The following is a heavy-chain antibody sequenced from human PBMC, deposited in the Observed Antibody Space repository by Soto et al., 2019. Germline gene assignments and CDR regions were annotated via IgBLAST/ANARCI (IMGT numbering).Heavy chain of an antibody. D-gene: IGHD6-19*01. V-gene: IGHV3-30*18. J-gene: IGHJ6*02. CDR2: ISYDGSNR. CDR1: GFTFSRYG. Sequence: PGGSLRLSCAASGFTFSRYGMHWVRQAPGKGLQWVSVISYDGSNRDYADSVKGRFTISRDNSKNTVFLQMNSLRADDTGVYYCAKRGPSDFYHSRIDVWGQGTTVTVSS. CDR3: AKRGPSDFYHSRIDV.